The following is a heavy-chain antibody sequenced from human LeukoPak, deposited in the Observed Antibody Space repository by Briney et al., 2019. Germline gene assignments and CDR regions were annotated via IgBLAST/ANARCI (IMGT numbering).Heavy chain of an antibody. CDR3: SRESGPFCPFGY. J-gene: IGHJ4*02. Sequence: PSETLSLTCTVSGGSLSRYCWTWIRQPPGKGLEWIGYVYSSGATNYNPSLKSRVTMSLDKSSNQLSLHLTSVTAADTATYFCSRESGPFCPFGYWGQGTLVIVSS. D-gene: IGHD1-26*01. V-gene: IGHV4-59*12. CDR1: GGSLSRYC. CDR2: VYSSGAT.